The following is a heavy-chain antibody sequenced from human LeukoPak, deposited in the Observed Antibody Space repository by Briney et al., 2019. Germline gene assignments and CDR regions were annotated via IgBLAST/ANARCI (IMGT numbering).Heavy chain of an antibody. V-gene: IGHV4-34*01. CDR3: AREGMYSSSWPPFDY. J-gene: IGHJ4*02. Sequence: SETLSLTCAVYGGSFSGYYWSWIRQPPGKGLEWIGEINHSGSTNYNPSLKSRVTISVDTSKNQFSLKLSSVTAADTAVYYCAREGMYSSSWPPFDYWGQGTLVTVSS. D-gene: IGHD6-13*01. CDR1: GGSFSGYY. CDR2: INHSGST.